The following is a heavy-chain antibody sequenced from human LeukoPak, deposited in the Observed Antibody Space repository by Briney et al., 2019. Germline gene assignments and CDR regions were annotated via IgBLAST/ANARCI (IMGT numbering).Heavy chain of an antibody. V-gene: IGHV4-59*01. Sequence: SETLSLTCTVSGGSISSYYWSWIRQPPGKGLEWVGYIYYSGSTNYNPSLKSRVTISVDTSKNQFSLKLSSVTAADTAVYYCARGTSHGGAFDIWGQGTMVTVSS. J-gene: IGHJ3*02. D-gene: IGHD1-1*01. CDR3: ARGTSHGGAFDI. CDR1: GGSISSYY. CDR2: IYYSGST.